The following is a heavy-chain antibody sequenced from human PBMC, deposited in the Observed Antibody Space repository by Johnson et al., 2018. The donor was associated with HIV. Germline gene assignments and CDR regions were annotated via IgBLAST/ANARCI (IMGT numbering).Heavy chain of an antibody. CDR2: ISYDGSNK. V-gene: IGHV3-30*04. J-gene: IGHJ3*02. CDR3: ARDLGGVYSSSSSCAFDM. CDR1: GFTFSSYA. D-gene: IGHD6-6*01. Sequence: QVQVVESGGGVVQPGRSLRLSCAASGFTFSSYAMHWVRQAPGKGLEWVAVISYDGSNKYYADSVKGRFTISSDNSKNTLYLQMNSLRAEDTAVYYCARDLGGVYSSSSSCAFDMWGQGTVVTVSS.